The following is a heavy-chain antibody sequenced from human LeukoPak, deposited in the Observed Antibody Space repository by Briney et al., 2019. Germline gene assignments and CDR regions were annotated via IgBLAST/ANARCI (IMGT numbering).Heavy chain of an antibody. Sequence: PSETLSLTCTVSGGSISSSSYYWGWIRQPPGKGLEWIGSIYYSGSTYYNPSLKSRVTISVDTSKNQFSLKLSSVTAADTAVYYCAXXLXYCXSTSCYADKVDYWGQGTLVTVSS. CDR3: AXXLXYCXSTSCYADKVDY. J-gene: IGHJ4*02. V-gene: IGHV4-39*01. CDR2: IYYSGST. CDR1: GGSISSSSYY. D-gene: IGHD2-2*01.